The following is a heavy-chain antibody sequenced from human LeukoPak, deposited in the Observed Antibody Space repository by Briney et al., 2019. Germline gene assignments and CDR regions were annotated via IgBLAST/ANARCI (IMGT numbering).Heavy chain of an antibody. V-gene: IGHV3-48*01. CDR1: GFTFSSYS. CDR2: ISSSSSTI. CDR3: ARDRIAAAGLDVSYYGMDV. J-gene: IGHJ6*02. D-gene: IGHD6-13*01. Sequence: GGSLILSCAASGFTFSSYSMNWVRQAPGKGLEWVSYISSSSSTIYYADSVKGRFTISRDNAKNSLYLQMNSLRAEDTAVYYCARDRIAAAGLDVSYYGMDVWGQGTTVTVSS.